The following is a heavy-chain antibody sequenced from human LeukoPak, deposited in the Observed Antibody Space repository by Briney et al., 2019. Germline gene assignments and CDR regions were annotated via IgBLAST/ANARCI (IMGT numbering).Heavy chain of an antibody. D-gene: IGHD3-22*01. CDR2: IYYSGST. V-gene: IGHV4-30-4*01. CDR3: ARDDSSDYYSSVFFY. Sequence: SETLSLTCTVSGGSISSGDYYWSWIRQPPGKGLEWIGYIYYSGSTYYNPSLKSRVTISVDTSKNQFSLKLSSVTAADTAVYYCARDDSSDYYSSVFFYWGQGTLVTVSS. J-gene: IGHJ4*02. CDR1: GGSISSGDYY.